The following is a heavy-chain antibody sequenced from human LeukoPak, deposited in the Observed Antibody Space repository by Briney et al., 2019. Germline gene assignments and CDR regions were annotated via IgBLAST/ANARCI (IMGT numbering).Heavy chain of an antibody. CDR1: GYTFTSYG. CDR2: INTNTGNP. J-gene: IGHJ4*02. V-gene: IGHV7-4-1*02. CDR3: ARQFNYYGSGSLGY. Sequence: GASVRVSCKASGYTFTSYGISWVRQGPGQGLEWMGWINTNTGNPTYAQGFTGRFVFSLDTSVSTAYLQISSLKAEDTAVYYCARQFNYYGSGSLGYWGQGTLVTVSS. D-gene: IGHD3-10*01.